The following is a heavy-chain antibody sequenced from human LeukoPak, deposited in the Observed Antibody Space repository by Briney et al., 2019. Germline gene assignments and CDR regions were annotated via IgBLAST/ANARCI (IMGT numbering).Heavy chain of an antibody. D-gene: IGHD2-2*01. Sequence: ASVKVSCKASGYTFTSYGISWVRQAPGQGLEWMGWISAYNGSTNYAQKLQGRVTMTTDTSTSTAYMELRSLRSDDTAVYYCAREYCSSTSCPFDYWGQGTLVTVSS. V-gene: IGHV1-18*01. J-gene: IGHJ4*02. CDR2: ISAYNGST. CDR3: AREYCSSTSCPFDY. CDR1: GYTFTSYG.